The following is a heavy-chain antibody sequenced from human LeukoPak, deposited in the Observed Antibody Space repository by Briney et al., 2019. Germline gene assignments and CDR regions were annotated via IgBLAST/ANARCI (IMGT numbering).Heavy chain of an antibody. J-gene: IGHJ3*02. CDR1: GYTFTSYA. Sequence: GASVKVSCKASGYTFTSYAMHWVRQAPGQRLEWMGGIIPIFGTANYAQKFQGRVTITADESTSTAYMELSSLRSEDTAVYYCARGPSSSSAFDIWGQGTMVTVSS. V-gene: IGHV1-69*13. D-gene: IGHD6-6*01. CDR3: ARGPSSSSAFDI. CDR2: IIPIFGTA.